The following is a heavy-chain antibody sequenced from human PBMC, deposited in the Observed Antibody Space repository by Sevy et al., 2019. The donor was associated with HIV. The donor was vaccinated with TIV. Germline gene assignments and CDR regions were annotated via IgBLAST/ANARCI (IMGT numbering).Heavy chain of an antibody. CDR1: GFTFSSYA. D-gene: IGHD6-13*01. J-gene: IGHJ4*02. CDR2: ISYDGSNK. Sequence: GESLKISCAASGFTFSSYAMHWVRQAPGKGLEWVAVISYDGSNKYYADSVKGRFTISRDNSKNTLYLQMNSLRAEDTAVYYCASAGIAAPDYWGQGTLVTVSS. CDR3: ASAGIAAPDY. V-gene: IGHV3-30-3*01.